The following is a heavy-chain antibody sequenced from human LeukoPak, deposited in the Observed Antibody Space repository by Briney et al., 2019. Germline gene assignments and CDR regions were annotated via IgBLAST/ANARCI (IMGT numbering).Heavy chain of an antibody. CDR1: GFTFSSYS. CDR2: ISSSSSTI. J-gene: IGHJ4*02. Sequence: PGGSLRLSCAASGFTFSSYSMNWVRQAPGKGLEWVSYISSSSSTIYYADSVKGRFTISRDNAKNSLYLQMNSLRAEDTAVYYCAREKSGSYQDWGQGTLVTVSS. D-gene: IGHD1-26*01. V-gene: IGHV3-48*04. CDR3: AREKSGSYQD.